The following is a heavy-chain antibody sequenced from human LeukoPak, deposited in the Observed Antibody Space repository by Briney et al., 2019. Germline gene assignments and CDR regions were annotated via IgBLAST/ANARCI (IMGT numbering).Heavy chain of an antibody. CDR3: ARDGPLRFLEWLSPPDPMDV. V-gene: IGHV4-31*03. CDR1: GGSISSGGYY. D-gene: IGHD3-3*01. Sequence: SQTLSLTCTVSGGSISSGGYYWSWIRQHPGKGLEWIGYIYYSGSTYYNPSLKSRVTISVDTSKNQFSLKLSSVTAADTAVYYCARDGPLRFLEWLSPPDPMDVWGKGTTVTVSS. CDR2: IYYSGST. J-gene: IGHJ6*03.